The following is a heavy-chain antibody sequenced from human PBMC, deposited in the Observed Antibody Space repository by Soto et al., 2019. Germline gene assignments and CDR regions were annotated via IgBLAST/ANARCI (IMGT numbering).Heavy chain of an antibody. CDR1: GFTFNIYG. CDR2: ISYDGSNQ. Sequence: VKLVESGVGVVQPGGSLRLSCAASGFTFNIYGMHWVRQAPDKGLEWVALISYDGSNQYYADSVKGRFTISRDNSKNTLFLQMNSLRADDTAVYYCAKDQASGQGSFDSWGQGTLVTVSS. CDR3: AKDQASGQGSFDS. V-gene: IGHV3-30*18. J-gene: IGHJ4*02.